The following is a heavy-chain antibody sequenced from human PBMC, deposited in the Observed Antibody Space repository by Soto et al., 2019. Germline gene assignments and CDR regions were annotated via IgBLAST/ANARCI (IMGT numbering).Heavy chain of an antibody. Sequence: QGQLVESGGGVIQPGKSLRLSCAASELTFRGYAMHWVRQAPGKGLEWVAVISYDGSRKYYADSVKGRFIISKDNSNNTLGLQMNSLRVEDAGMYLCARAQSIRAAPFDPWGHGTLVIVSS. CDR2: ISYDGSRK. CDR3: ARAQSIRAAPFDP. D-gene: IGHD2-21*01. J-gene: IGHJ5*02. V-gene: IGHV3-30-3*01. CDR1: ELTFRGYA.